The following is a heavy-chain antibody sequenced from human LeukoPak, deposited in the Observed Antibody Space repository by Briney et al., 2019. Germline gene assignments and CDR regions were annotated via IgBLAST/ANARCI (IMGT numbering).Heavy chain of an antibody. CDR3: AFSKYSRSDFDS. V-gene: IGHV2-5*02. Sequence: SGPTLLKPTQTLTLTCTFSGFSLSTNDVGVGWIRQPPGEALEWLALIYWDDDKRYSPSQKSRLTITKDTSKNQVVLTMANMDPADTATCYCAFSKYSRSDFDSWGQGTLVTVSS. D-gene: IGHD6-6*01. J-gene: IGHJ4*02. CDR2: IYWDDDK. CDR1: GFSLSTNDVG.